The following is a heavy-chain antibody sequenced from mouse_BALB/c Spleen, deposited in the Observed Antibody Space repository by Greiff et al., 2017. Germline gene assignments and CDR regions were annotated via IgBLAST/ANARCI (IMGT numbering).Heavy chain of an antibody. CDR2: ISSGGSYT. D-gene: IGHD1-1*01. V-gene: IGHV5-6-4*01. J-gene: IGHJ2*01. CDR1: GFTFSSYT. Sequence: EVKLMESGGGLVKPGGSLKLSCAASGFTFSSYTMSWVRQTPEKRLEWVATISSGGSYTYYPDSVKGRFTISRDNAKNTLYLQMSSLKSEDTAMYYCTREGLLRYPYLDYWGQGTTLTVSS. CDR3: TREGLLRYPYLDY.